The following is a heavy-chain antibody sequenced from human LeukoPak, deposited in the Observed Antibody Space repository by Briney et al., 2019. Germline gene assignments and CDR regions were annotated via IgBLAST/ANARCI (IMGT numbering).Heavy chain of an antibody. Sequence: GGSLRLSCAASGFTFTNYEMNWVRQALGKGLEWVSYISNSGKTIYYADSVKGRFTISRDNAKNSLYLQMNSLRAEDTAVYYCARLYRPGYFYYMDVWGKGTTVTVSS. CDR2: ISNSGKTI. CDR1: GFTFTNYE. V-gene: IGHV3-48*03. J-gene: IGHJ6*03. D-gene: IGHD2-21*01. CDR3: ARLYRPGYFYYMDV.